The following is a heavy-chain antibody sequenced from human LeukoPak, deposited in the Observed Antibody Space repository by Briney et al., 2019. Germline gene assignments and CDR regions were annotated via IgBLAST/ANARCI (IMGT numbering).Heavy chain of an antibody. CDR3: ASDSGSGWSYYYYYYMDV. V-gene: IGHV4-34*01. J-gene: IGHJ6*03. CDR1: GGSFRDYY. Sequence: PSETLSLSCAVYGGSFRDYYWSWIRQPPGKGLEWIGEIKHSGSSNYNSSLKSRVTISVDTSKNQFSLKLSSVTAADTAVYYCASDSGSGWSYYYYYYMDVWGKGTTVTVSS. CDR2: IKHSGSS. D-gene: IGHD6-19*01.